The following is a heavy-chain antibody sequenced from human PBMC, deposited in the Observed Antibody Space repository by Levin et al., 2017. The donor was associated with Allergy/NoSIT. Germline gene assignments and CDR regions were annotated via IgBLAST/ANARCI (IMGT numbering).Heavy chain of an antibody. CDR3: ARRDSEATKSRDY. J-gene: IGHJ4*02. V-gene: IGHV5-51*01. Sequence: GGSLRLSCKASGYNFSRYWFGWVRQKPGKGLEWMGLIFPGDSATRYSPSFHGQIIMSVDKSISTSYLQWSILKASDSAMYYCARRDSEATKSRDYWRQGTRVTVSS. D-gene: IGHD1-26*01. CDR2: IFPGDSAT. CDR1: GYNFSRYW.